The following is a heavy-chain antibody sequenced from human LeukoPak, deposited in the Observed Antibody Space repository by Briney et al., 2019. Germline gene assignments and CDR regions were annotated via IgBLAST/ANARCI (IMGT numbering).Heavy chain of an antibody. D-gene: IGHD6-19*01. J-gene: IGHJ4*02. Sequence: GGSLTLSCAVSGFSINNYWMTWYRQAPGKGLECVAHIKGDASEKYYLDSVKGRFTISRDNAKNSLYLQMNSLRAEDTAVYYCARDSRYSSGWYPQDYWGQGTLVTVSS. CDR3: ARDSRYSSGWYPQDY. CDR1: GFSINNYW. V-gene: IGHV3-7*01. CDR2: IKGDASEK.